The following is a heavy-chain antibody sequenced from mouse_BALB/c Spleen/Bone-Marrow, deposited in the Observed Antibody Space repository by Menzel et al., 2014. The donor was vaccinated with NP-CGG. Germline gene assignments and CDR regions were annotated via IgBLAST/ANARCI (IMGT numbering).Heavy chain of an antibody. J-gene: IGHJ2*01. CDR2: ISDGGSYT. V-gene: IGHV5-4*02. Sequence: EVKVEESGGGLVKPGGSLKLSCAASGFTFSDYYMYWVRQTPEKRLEWDATISDGGSYTYYPDSVKGRFTISRDNAKNNLYLQMSSLKSEDTAMYYCARGSSYFDYWGQGTTLTVSS. CDR1: GFTFSDYY. CDR3: ARGSSYFDY. D-gene: IGHD1-1*01.